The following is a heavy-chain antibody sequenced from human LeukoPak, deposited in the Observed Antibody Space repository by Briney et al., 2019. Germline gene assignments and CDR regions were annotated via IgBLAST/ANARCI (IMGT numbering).Heavy chain of an antibody. CDR1: GFTFSSYS. V-gene: IGHV3-48*02. CDR3: ARDLDYYDSSGYYDH. D-gene: IGHD3-22*01. Sequence: GGSLRLSCAASGFTFSSYSMNWVRQAPGKGLEWVSYISSSSSTIYYADSVKGRFTISRDNAKDSLYLQMNSLRDEDTAVYYCARDLDYYDSSGYYDHWGQGTLVTVSS. J-gene: IGHJ5*02. CDR2: ISSSSSTI.